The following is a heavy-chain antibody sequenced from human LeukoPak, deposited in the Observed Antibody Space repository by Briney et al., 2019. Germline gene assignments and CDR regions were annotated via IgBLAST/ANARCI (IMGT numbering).Heavy chain of an antibody. D-gene: IGHD2-15*01. V-gene: IGHV1-18*01. CDR2: ISGHNGYT. Sequence: ASMKVSCKASGYTFTSYGISWVRQAPGQGLEWMGWISGHNGYTNYAQNLQGRVTMTTDTSTSTAYMELRSLRSDDTAVYYCARDVCGASCSTPDYWGQGTLVTVSS. J-gene: IGHJ4*02. CDR1: GYTFTSYG. CDR3: ARDVCGASCSTPDY.